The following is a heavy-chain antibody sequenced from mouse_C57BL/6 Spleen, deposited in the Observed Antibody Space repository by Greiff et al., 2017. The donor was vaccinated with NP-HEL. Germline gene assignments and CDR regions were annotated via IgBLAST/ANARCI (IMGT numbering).Heavy chain of an antibody. CDR2: IHPNSGST. D-gene: IGHD2-4*01. J-gene: IGHJ4*01. V-gene: IGHV1-64*01. Sequence: VQLQQPGAELVKPGASVKLSCKASGYTFTSYWMHWVKQRPGQGLEWIGMIHPNSGSTNYNEKFKSKATLTVDKSSSTAYMQLSSLTSEDSAVYYCARPIYYDYEYYAMDYWGQGTSVTVSS. CDR3: ARPIYYDYEYYAMDY. CDR1: GYTFTSYW.